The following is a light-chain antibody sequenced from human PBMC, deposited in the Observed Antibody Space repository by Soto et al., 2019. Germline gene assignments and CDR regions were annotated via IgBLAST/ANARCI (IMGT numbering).Light chain of an antibody. CDR2: GAS. J-gene: IGKJ4*01. Sequence: EIVMTQSPATLSASPGERATLSCRASQSVSSNLAWYQQKPGQPPRLLIYGASTRATGIPDRFSGSGSGTEFTLTISSLQSEDFAVYYCQQYNNWPLTFGGGTKVEIK. CDR3: QQYNNWPLT. V-gene: IGKV3-15*01. CDR1: QSVSSN.